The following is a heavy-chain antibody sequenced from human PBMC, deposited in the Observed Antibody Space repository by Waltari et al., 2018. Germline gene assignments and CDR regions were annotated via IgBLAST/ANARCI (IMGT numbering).Heavy chain of an antibody. V-gene: IGHV3-21*01. CDR1: GFTFSSYS. Sequence: VQLVESGGGLVKPGGSLRLSCAASGFTFSSYSMNWVRQAPGKGLEWVSSISSSSSYIYYADSVKGRFTISRDNAKNSLYLQMNSLRAEDTAVYYCARDRGNGDDSSGYPQESDYWGQGTLVTVSS. CDR2: ISSSSSYI. D-gene: IGHD3-22*01. J-gene: IGHJ4*02. CDR3: ARDRGNGDDSSGYPQESDY.